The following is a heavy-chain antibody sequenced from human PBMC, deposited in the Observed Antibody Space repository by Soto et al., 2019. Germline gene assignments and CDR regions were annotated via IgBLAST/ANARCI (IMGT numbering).Heavy chain of an antibody. CDR1: GFTFSTYG. J-gene: IGHJ5*02. V-gene: IGHV3-23*01. D-gene: IGHD3-10*01. Sequence: EVQLLESGGGLLQPGGSLRLSCAASGFTFSTYGMSWVRQAPGKGLEWVSGISGSGDSTYYADSVKGRFTISRDTSKNTLYLQMNSLSADDTAVDYGAKGGLWFGELPSWGQGTLVTVSS. CDR3: AKGGLWFGELPS. CDR2: ISGSGDST.